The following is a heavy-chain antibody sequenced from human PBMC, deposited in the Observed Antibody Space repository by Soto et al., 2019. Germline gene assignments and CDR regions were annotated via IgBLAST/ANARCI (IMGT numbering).Heavy chain of an antibody. Sequence: QVQLVESGGGVVQPGRSLRLSCAASGFSFENYGMHWVRQAPGKGLEWVAAIWFNGSERKYGDSVKGRFTISRDNSKNTVFLQMSSLSAEDTAVYYCVRGNEYTYGPFDNWGQGTLVTVSS. V-gene: IGHV3-33*01. D-gene: IGHD5-18*01. CDR3: VRGNEYTYGPFDN. CDR2: IWFNGSER. J-gene: IGHJ4*02. CDR1: GFSFENYG.